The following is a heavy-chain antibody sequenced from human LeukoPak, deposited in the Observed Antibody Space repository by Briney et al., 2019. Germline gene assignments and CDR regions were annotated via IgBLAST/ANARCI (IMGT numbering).Heavy chain of an antibody. V-gene: IGHV3-30*18. Sequence: PGGSLRLSCAASGFTFSSYGMHWVREAPGKGLEWVAVISYDGSNKYYADSVKGRFTISRDNSKNTLYLQMNSLRAEDTAVYYCAKDHSMRIVGATAPARWGQGTLVTVSS. D-gene: IGHD1-26*01. J-gene: IGHJ4*02. CDR3: AKDHSMRIVGATAPAR. CDR1: GFTFSSYG. CDR2: ISYDGSNK.